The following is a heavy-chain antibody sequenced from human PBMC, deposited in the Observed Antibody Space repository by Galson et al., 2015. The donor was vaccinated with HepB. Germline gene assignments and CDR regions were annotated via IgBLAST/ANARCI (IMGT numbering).Heavy chain of an antibody. J-gene: IGHJ3*02. CDR2: IYYSGST. CDR1: ISSYY. CDR3: ARGVLRYFDWPPDDAFDI. V-gene: IGHV4-59*01. D-gene: IGHD3-9*01. Sequence: ISSYYWSWIRQPPGKGLEWIGYIYYSGSTNYNPSLKSRVTISVDTSKNQFSLKLSSVTAADTAVYYCARGVLRYFDWPPDDAFDIWGQGTMVTVSS.